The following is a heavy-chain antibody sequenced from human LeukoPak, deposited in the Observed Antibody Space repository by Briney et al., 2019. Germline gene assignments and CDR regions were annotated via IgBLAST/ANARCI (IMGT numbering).Heavy chain of an antibody. CDR2: IYHSRST. V-gene: IGHV4-4*02. D-gene: IGHD5-24*01. J-gene: IGHJ4*02. CDR3: ARHIKTGYNFLDH. Sequence: PSGTLSLTCAVSGASISSHNWWWSWVRQPPGKGLEWIGEIYHSRSTNYNPSLKSRVTISVDTSKNQFSLKLSSVTAADTAVYYCARHIKTGYNFLDHWGQGTLVTVSS. CDR1: GASISSHNW.